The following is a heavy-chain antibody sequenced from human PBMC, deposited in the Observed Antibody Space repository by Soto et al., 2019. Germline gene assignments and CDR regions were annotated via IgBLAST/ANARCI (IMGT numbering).Heavy chain of an antibody. CDR3: ARSPKIMNGCMDV. CDR1: GYTFTSYA. V-gene: IGHV1-3*01. D-gene: IGHD2-8*01. Sequence: QVQLVQSGAEVKKPGASVKVSCKASGYTFTSYAMHWVRQAPGQRLEWMGWINAGNGNTKYSQKFQGRVTITSDTSASTAYMELSSLRSEDTAVYYCARSPKIMNGCMDVWGQGTTVTVSS. CDR2: INAGNGNT. J-gene: IGHJ6*02.